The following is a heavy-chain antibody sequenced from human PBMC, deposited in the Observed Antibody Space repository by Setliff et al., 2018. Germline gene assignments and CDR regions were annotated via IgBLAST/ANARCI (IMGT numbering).Heavy chain of an antibody. D-gene: IGHD3-22*01. CDR2: ISSDGSSK. V-gene: IGHV3-30*19. Sequence: GGSLRLSCAASGFTFSSYGMHWVRQAPGKGLEWVAVISSDGSSKNYADSLEGRFTISRDNSRNTLYLQMSGLRAEDTAVYYCARDAKIVVVHNPYYFDQWGQGTLVTVSS. J-gene: IGHJ4*02. CDR3: ARDAKIVVVHNPYYFDQ. CDR1: GFTFSSYG.